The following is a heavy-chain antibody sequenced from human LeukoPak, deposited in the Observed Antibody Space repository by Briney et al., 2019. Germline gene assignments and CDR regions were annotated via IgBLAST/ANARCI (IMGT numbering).Heavy chain of an antibody. V-gene: IGHV5-51*01. Sequence: GESLKISCKGSGYNFTSYWIGWVRQMPGKGLEWMGIIYPGDSDTRYSPSFQGQVTISADKSISTAYLQWSSLKASDTAMYYCASYGDYDSYYYGMDVWGQGTTVTVSS. CDR3: ASYGDYDSYYYGMDV. D-gene: IGHD4-17*01. CDR2: IYPGDSDT. CDR1: GYNFTSYW. J-gene: IGHJ6*02.